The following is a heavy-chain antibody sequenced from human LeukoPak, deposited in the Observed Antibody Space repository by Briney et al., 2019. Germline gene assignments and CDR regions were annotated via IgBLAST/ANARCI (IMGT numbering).Heavy chain of an antibody. CDR3: ARVGGTDWFDP. V-gene: IGHV4-30-2*01. Sequence: SETLSLTCAVSGGSISSGDYSWSWIRQPPGKGLEWVGYIHYSGSTYYNPSLKSRVTISGDRSKNQFSLKLSSVTAADTAVYYCARVGGTDWFDPWGQGTLVTVSS. D-gene: IGHD3-16*01. CDR1: GGSISSGDYS. CDR2: IHYSGST. J-gene: IGHJ5*02.